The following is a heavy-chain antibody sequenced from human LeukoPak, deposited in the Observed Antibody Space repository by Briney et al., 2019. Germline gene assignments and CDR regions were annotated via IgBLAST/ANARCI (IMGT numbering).Heavy chain of an antibody. CDR3: ARRLGYSSGWDDY. J-gene: IGHJ4*02. V-gene: IGHV5-51*01. Sequence: GESLKISCNGSGYXFTSYWICWVRQMPGKGLEWMGIIYPGDFDTRYSPSFQGQVTISADKSISTAYLQWSSLKASDTAMYYCARRLGYSSGWDDYWGQGTLVTVSS. CDR2: IYPGDFDT. D-gene: IGHD6-19*01. CDR1: GYXFTSYW.